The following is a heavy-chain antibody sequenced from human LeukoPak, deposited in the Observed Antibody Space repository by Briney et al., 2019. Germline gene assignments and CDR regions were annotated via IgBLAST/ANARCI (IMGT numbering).Heavy chain of an antibody. Sequence: PSETLSLTCAVYGGSFSGYYWSWIRQPPGKGLEWIGEINHSGSTNYNPSLKSRVTISVDTSKNQFSLKLSSVTAADTAVYYCARAMYYYGSGSLPYNWFDPWGQGTLVTVSS. CDR3: ARAMYYYGSGSLPYNWFDP. J-gene: IGHJ5*02. CDR1: GGSFSGYY. V-gene: IGHV4-34*01. D-gene: IGHD3-10*01. CDR2: INHSGST.